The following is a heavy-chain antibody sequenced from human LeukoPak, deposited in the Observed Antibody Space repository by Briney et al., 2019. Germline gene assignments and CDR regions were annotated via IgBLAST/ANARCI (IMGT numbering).Heavy chain of an antibody. CDR1: GGTFSGYA. V-gene: IGHV1-69*13. Sequence: ASVKVSCKASGGTFSGYAISWVRQAPGQGLEWMGGIIPIFGTANYAQKFQGRVTITADESTSTAYMELSSLRSEDTAVYYCARAGGYCSGGSCYSSDYWGQGTLVTVSS. CDR2: IIPIFGTA. J-gene: IGHJ4*02. CDR3: ARAGGYCSGGSCYSSDY. D-gene: IGHD2-15*01.